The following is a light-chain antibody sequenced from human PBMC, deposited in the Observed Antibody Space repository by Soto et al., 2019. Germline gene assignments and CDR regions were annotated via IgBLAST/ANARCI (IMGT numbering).Light chain of an antibody. Sequence: EIVLTQSPATLSLSPGERATLSCGASQSVSSSYLAWYQQKPGLAPRLLIYAASSRATGIPDRFSGSGSGTDFTLTISRLEPEDFAVYYWQQYGSSPITFGQGTRLEI. CDR2: AAS. V-gene: IGKV3D-20*01. J-gene: IGKJ5*01. CDR3: QQYGSSPIT. CDR1: QSVSSSY.